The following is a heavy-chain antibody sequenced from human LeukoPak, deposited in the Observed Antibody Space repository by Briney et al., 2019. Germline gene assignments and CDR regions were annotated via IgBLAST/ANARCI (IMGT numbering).Heavy chain of an antibody. D-gene: IGHD6-19*01. CDR2: IWYDGSNK. Sequence: GRSLRLSCAASGFTFSSYGMHWVRQAPGEGLEWVAVIWYDGSNKYYADSVKGRFTISRDNSKNTLYLQMNSLRAEDTAVYYCARTVAGPPTGYYGMDVWGKGTTVTVSS. V-gene: IGHV3-33*08. CDR3: ARTVAGPPTGYYGMDV. CDR1: GFTFSSYG. J-gene: IGHJ6*04.